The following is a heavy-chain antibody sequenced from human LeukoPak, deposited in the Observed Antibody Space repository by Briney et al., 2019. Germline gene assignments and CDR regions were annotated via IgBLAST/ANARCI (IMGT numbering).Heavy chain of an antibody. CDR1: GFTFSSYA. CDR3: ARDTSGSYALDY. CDR2: ISYDGSNK. Sequence: GSLRLSCAASGFTFSSYAMHWVRQAPGKGLEWVAVISYDGSNKYYADSVKGRFTISRDNSKNTLYLQMNSLRAEDTAVYYCARDTSGSYALDYWGQGTLVTVSS. D-gene: IGHD1-26*01. J-gene: IGHJ4*02. V-gene: IGHV3-30-3*01.